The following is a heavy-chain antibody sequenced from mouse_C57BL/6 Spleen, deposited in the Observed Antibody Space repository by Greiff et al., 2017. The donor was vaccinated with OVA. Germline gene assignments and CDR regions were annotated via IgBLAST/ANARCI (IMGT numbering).Heavy chain of an antibody. V-gene: IGHV1-54*01. CDR3: ARWGYEAFAY. J-gene: IGHJ3*01. CDR2: INPGSGGT. D-gene: IGHD2-2*01. CDR1: GYAFTNYL. Sequence: QVQLQQSGAELVRPGTSVKVSCKASGYAFTNYLIEWVKQRPGQGLEWIGVINPGSGGTNYNEKFKGKATLTADKSSSTAYMQLSSLTSEDAAVYFGARWGYEAFAYWGQGTLVTVSA.